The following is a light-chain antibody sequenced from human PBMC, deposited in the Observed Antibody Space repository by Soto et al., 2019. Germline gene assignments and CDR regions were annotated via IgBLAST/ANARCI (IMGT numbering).Light chain of an antibody. V-gene: IGKV3-20*01. CDR1: QSVSSSY. Sequence: EIVLTQSPGTLSLSPGERATLSCRASQSVSSSYLAWYQQKPGQAPRLLIYGASSRATGIPDRFSGSGSGTDFPLTISRLEPEDFAVYYCQQYGSSSWTFGKGTKVDIK. J-gene: IGKJ1*01. CDR2: GAS. CDR3: QQYGSSSWT.